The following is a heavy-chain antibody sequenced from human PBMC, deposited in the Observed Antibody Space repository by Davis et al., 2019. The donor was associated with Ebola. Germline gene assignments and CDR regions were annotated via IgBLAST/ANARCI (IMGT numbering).Heavy chain of an antibody. Sequence: SVKVSCKASGGTFSSYAISWVRQAPGQGLEWMGGIIPIFGTANYAQKFQGRVTITADKSTSTAYMELSSLRSEDTAVYYCAIARGAAADYYYYGMDVWGQGTTVTVSS. CDR2: IIPIFGTA. CDR3: AIARGAAADYYYYGMDV. CDR1: GGTFSSYA. D-gene: IGHD6-13*01. J-gene: IGHJ6*02. V-gene: IGHV1-69*06.